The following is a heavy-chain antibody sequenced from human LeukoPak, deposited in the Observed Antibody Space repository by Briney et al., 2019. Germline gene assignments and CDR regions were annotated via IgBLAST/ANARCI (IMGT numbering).Heavy chain of an antibody. CDR1: GFTFSTFA. CDR2: IFPSGGEI. V-gene: IGHV3-23*01. D-gene: IGHD3-9*01. CDR3: ARGGRLRYFDWLLQKGDYYYYYMDV. J-gene: IGHJ6*03. Sequence: GGSLRLSCAASGFTFSTFAMIWVRQPPGKGLEWVSSIFPSGGEIHYADSVRGRFTISRDNSKSTLSLQMNSLRAEDTAVYYCARGGRLRYFDWLLQKGDYYYYYMDVWGKGTTVTISS.